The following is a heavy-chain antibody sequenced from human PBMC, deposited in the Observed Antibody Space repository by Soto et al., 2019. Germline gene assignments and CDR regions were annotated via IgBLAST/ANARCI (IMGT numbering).Heavy chain of an antibody. Sequence: QVQLVQSGAEVKKPGSSVKVSCKASGGTFSSYAISWVRQAPGQGLEWMGGIIPIFGTAYYAQKVQGRVTITEDESTSTAYMELSILRSEDTGVYYCARGPDSRSRHDYWGQGTLVTVSS. V-gene: IGHV1-69*12. J-gene: IGHJ4*02. CDR1: GGTFSSYA. CDR3: ARGPDSRSRHDY. D-gene: IGHD6-6*01. CDR2: IIPIFGTA.